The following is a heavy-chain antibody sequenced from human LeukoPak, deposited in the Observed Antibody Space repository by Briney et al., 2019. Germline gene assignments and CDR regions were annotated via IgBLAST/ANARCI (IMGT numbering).Heavy chain of an antibody. CDR1: GGTFSSYA. CDR3: AREGGGILGFWSGSMDV. D-gene: IGHD3-3*01. CDR2: IVPILGIA. Sequence: SVKVSCNASGGTFSSYAISWVRQAPGQGLEWMGRIVPILGIANYAQKFQGRVTITADKSTSTAYMELSSLRSEDTAVYYCAREGGGILGFWSGSMDVWGRGTTVTVSS. V-gene: IGHV1-69*04. J-gene: IGHJ6*04.